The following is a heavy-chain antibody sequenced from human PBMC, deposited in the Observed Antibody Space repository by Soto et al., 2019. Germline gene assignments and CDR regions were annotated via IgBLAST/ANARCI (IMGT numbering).Heavy chain of an antibody. CDR1: GGSISSYY. J-gene: IGHJ6*03. D-gene: IGHD3-3*01. CDR2: IYYSGST. Sequence: QVQLQESGPGLVKPSETLSLTCTVSGGSISSYYWSWIRQPPGKGLEWIGYIYYSGSTNYNPSLKSRVTISVDTSKNQFSLKLSSVTAADTAVYYCARNRPDFWSGYSWYYYMDVWGKGTTVTVSS. CDR3: ARNRPDFWSGYSWYYYMDV. V-gene: IGHV4-59*01.